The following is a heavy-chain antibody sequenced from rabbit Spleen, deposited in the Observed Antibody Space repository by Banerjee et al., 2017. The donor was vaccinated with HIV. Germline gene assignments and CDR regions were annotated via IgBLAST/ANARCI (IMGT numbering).Heavy chain of an antibody. CDR2: IDTGNSIT. D-gene: IGHD5-1*01. Sequence: QSLEESGGDLVKPGASLTLTCTASGIDFSRDYYMCWVRQAPGKGLEWIACIDTGNSITWYGSWVNGRFTISKTSSTTVTLQMTRLTAADTATYFCAWEPIWESNLWGPGDPGHRL. CDR1: GIDFSRDYY. CDR3: AWEPIWESNL. V-gene: IGHV1S40*01. J-gene: IGHJ4*01.